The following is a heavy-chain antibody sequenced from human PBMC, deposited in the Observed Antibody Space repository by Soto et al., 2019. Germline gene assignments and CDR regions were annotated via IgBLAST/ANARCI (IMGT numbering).Heavy chain of an antibody. J-gene: IGHJ2*01. V-gene: IGHV3-66*01. CDR1: GFTVSVNY. CDR2: IYSGGST. Sequence: GGSLRLSCTASGFTVSVNYMIWVRQAPGKGLEWVSLIYSGGSTHYADSVKGRFTISRDNSKNTLFLHMNSLSAEDTAVYYCAASPTNGLWGRGTLVTVSS. CDR3: AASPTNGL. D-gene: IGHD2-2*01.